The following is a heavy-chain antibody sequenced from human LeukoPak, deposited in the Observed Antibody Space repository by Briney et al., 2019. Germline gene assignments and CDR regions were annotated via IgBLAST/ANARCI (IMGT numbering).Heavy chain of an antibody. V-gene: IGHV4-61*03. J-gene: IGHJ4*02. D-gene: IGHD2/OR15-2a*01. CDR2: IYYSGST. CDR1: GGSVSSGSYY. Sequence: SETLSLTCTVSGGSVSSGSYYWSWIRQPPGKGLEWIGYIYYSGSTNYNPSLKSRVTISLDTSKNHFSLKLSSVTAADMAVYYCAGGLFWYFDYWGQGTLVTVSS. CDR3: AGGLFWYFDY.